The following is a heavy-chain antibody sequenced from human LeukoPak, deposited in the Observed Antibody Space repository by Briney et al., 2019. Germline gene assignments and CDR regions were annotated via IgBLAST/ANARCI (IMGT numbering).Heavy chain of an antibody. J-gene: IGHJ4*02. V-gene: IGHV4-39*07. Sequence: SETLSLTCTVSGGSIIDSSYYWGWIRQPPGKGLEWIGNIYYFGTTLHNPSLKSRVTMSVDTSKNQFSLKLSSVTAANTAVYYCARDSHAWYGQYYFDFWGQGALVTVSS. CDR3: ARDSHAWYGQYYFDF. CDR2: IYYFGTT. CDR1: GGSIIDSSYY. D-gene: IGHD6-13*01.